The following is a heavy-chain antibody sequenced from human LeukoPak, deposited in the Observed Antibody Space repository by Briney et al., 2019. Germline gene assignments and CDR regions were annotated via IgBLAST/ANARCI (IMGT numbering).Heavy chain of an antibody. V-gene: IGHV3-15*01. CDR2: IKSKTDGGTT. J-gene: IGHJ5*02. D-gene: IGHD4-23*01. CDR1: GFTFSNAW. CDR3: TTDRSYGGNSLWWFDP. Sequence: GGSLRLSCAASGFTFSNAWMSWVRQVPGKGLEWVGRIKSKTDGGTTDYAAPVKGRFTISRDDSKNTLYLQMNSLKTEDTAVYYCTTDRSYGGNSLWWFDPWGQGTLVTVSS.